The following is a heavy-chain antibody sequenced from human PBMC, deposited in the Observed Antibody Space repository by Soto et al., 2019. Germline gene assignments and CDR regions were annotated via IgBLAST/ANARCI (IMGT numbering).Heavy chain of an antibody. CDR1: GVTFSSYA. J-gene: IGHJ6*02. CDR3: AKGGIAAASHYYYGMDV. Sequence: GGSLRLSCAASGVTFSSYAMSWGCKAQGKGLEGVSAISGSGGSTYYADSVKGGFTISRDNSKNTLYLQMNSLRAEDTAVYYCAKGGIAAASHYYYGMDVWGQGTTVTVSS. D-gene: IGHD6-13*01. CDR2: ISGSGGST. V-gene: IGHV3-23*01.